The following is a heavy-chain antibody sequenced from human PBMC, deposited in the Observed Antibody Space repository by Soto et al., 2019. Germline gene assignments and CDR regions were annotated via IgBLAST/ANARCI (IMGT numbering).Heavy chain of an antibody. CDR1: GYTFTSYA. Sequence: ASVKVSCQASGYTFTSYAMHWVRQAPGQRLEWMGWINAGNGNTKYSQKFQGRVTITRDTSASTAYMELSSLRSEDTAVYYCARDRDGSGSNGYYYYYYYMDVWGKGTTVTVSS. CDR2: INAGNGNT. J-gene: IGHJ6*03. CDR3: ARDRDGSGSNGYYYYYYYMDV. V-gene: IGHV1-3*01. D-gene: IGHD3-10*01.